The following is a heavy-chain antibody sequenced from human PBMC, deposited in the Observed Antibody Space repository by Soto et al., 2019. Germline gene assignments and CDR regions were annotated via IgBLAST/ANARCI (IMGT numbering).Heavy chain of an antibody. J-gene: IGHJ3*01. D-gene: IGHD4-17*01. CDR2: MGPDGSST. Sequence: EVQVVESGGGLVQPGGSLRLSCAASGISFSRYWTHWVRQAPGKGLEWVSRMGPDGSSTSYADSVKGRFSISRDDAKNTRSLQVNSLRADDTAVYYCAVHGDYDAFNFGGRGTVVTVSS. CDR3: AVHGDYDAFNF. CDR1: GISFSRYW. V-gene: IGHV3-74*02.